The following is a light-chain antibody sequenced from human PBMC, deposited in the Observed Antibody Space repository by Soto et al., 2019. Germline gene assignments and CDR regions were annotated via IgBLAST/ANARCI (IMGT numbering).Light chain of an antibody. V-gene: IGKV3-20*01. Sequence: EIVLTQSPGTLSLSPGERVTLSCRASQSVSSRSLAWYQQKPGQAPRLLISGASSRAADIPDRFSGSGSGTDFTLTINRLEPEDFAVYYCQQYNNWPPYTFGQGTKLEIK. CDR1: QSVSSRS. CDR2: GAS. CDR3: QQYNNWPPYT. J-gene: IGKJ2*01.